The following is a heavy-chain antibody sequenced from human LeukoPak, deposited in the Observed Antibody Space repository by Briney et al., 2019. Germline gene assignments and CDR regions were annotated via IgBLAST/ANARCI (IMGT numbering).Heavy chain of an antibody. CDR2: ISSSGSTI. CDR1: GFTFSSYT. V-gene: IGHV3-48*04. J-gene: IGHJ6*03. D-gene: IGHD3-16*01. Sequence: GGSLRLSCAASGFTFSSYTMYWVRQAPGKGLEWVSGISSSGSTIYYADSVKGRFTISRDNAKNSLYLQMNSLRAEDTAVYYCAREGGYYYMDVWGKGTTVTISS. CDR3: AREGGYYYMDV.